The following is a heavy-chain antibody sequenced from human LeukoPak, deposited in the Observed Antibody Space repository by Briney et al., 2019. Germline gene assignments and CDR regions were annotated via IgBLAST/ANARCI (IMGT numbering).Heavy chain of an antibody. V-gene: IGHV3-11*04. CDR1: GFTFSDYY. CDR2: ISSSGSTI. CDR3: AREDGEAYFDY. Sequence: GRSLRLSCAASGFTFSDYYMSWIRQAPGKGLEWVSYISSSGSTIYYADSVEGRFTISRDNAKNSLYLQMNSLRAEDTAVYYCAREDGEAYFDYWGQGTLVTVSS. J-gene: IGHJ4*02.